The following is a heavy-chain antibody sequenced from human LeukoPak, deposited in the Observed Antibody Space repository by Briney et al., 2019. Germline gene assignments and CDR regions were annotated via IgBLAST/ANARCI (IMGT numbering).Heavy chain of an antibody. V-gene: IGHV3-66*01. CDR1: GFTVSSNY. D-gene: IGHD2-15*01. CDR2: IYSGGST. J-gene: IGHJ6*02. CDR3: ARDLRRVVVAARSYYYYGMDV. Sequence: GGSLRLSCAASGFTVSSNYMSWVRQAPGKGLERVSVIYSGGSTYYADSVKGRFTISRDNSKNTLYLQMNSLRAEDTAVHYCARDLRRVVVAARSYYYYGMDVWGQGTTVTVSS.